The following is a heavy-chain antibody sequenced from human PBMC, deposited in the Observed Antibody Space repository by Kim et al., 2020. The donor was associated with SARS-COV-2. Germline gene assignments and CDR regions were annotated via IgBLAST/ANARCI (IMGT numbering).Heavy chain of an antibody. CDR3: ARGSRMRNWFDP. J-gene: IGHJ5*02. V-gene: IGHV4-34*01. CDR2: INHSGST. CDR1: GGSFSGYY. Sequence: SETLSLTCAVYGGSFSGYYWSWIRQPPGKGLEWIGEINHSGSTNYNPSLKSRVTISVDTSKNQFSLKLSSVTAADTAVYYCARGSRMRNWFDPWGQGTLV.